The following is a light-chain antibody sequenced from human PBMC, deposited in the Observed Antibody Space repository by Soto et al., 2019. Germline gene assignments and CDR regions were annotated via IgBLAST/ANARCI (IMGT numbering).Light chain of an antibody. CDR3: QQVNGYFRT. J-gene: IGKJ2*01. Sequence: GYRVTITGRASQSVSMWLAWYQQKPGKAPNLLIYDASSLESGVPSRFSGSRSGTEFSLTISCLQPDDTATDYCQQVNGYFRTLCKGTKLDIK. CDR1: QSVSMW. CDR2: DAS. V-gene: IGKV1-5*01.